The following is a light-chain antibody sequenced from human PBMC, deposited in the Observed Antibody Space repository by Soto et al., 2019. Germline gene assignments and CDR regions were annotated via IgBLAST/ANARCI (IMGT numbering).Light chain of an antibody. CDR2: GVN. V-gene: IGLV2-11*01. J-gene: IGLJ1*01. Sequence: QSVLTQPRSVSGSPGQSLTISCTGTNSDVDDYRYVSWYQQFPGKAPKLVIYGVNQRPSGVPNHFSASNSDNTASLTISGLQAEDEADYYCCSYVTTPEIFGTGTKLTVL. CDR3: CSYVTTPEI. CDR1: NSDVDDYRY.